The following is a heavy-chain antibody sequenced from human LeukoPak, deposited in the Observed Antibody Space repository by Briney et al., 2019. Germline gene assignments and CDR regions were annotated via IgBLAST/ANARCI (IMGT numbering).Heavy chain of an antibody. J-gene: IGHJ4*02. D-gene: IGHD1-26*01. CDR1: GFTSSSYE. CDR2: ISSSGGGI. V-gene: IGHV3-48*03. Sequence: PGGSLRLSCAASGFTSSSYEMNWVRQAPGKGLEWVSYISSSGGGIYSADSVKGQFTISRDNAKNTVYLQMNSLSAEDTAVYYCARGSGFGAHFDYWGQGTLVTVSS. CDR3: ARGSGFGAHFDY.